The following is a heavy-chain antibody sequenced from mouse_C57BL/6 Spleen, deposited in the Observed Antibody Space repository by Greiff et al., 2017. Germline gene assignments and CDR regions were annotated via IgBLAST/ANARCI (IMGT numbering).Heavy chain of an antibody. CDR2: ISSCSSTI. CDR3: ARHDVAGFAY. J-gene: IGHJ3*01. D-gene: IGHD2-3*01. Sequence: EVKVEESGGGLVKPGGSLKLSCAASGFTFSDYGMRWVRQAPETGLEWVAYISSCSSTIYYADTVKGRFTISRDNDKNTLFLQMTSLRSEDTAMYYCARHDVAGFAYWGQGTLVTVSA. V-gene: IGHV5-17*01. CDR1: GFTFSDYG.